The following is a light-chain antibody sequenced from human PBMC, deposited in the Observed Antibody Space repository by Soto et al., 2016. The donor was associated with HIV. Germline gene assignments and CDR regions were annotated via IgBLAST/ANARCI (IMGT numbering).Light chain of an antibody. Sequence: DIQMTQSPSAMSASVGDRVTITCRASQGISNDLSWFHQKPGKVPKRLIYAAVTLQSGVPSRFSGSGSGTEFTLTISSLQPEDFATYYCLQYYRYPYTFGGGYQGGDQT. J-gene: IGKJ4*01. CDR2: AAV. V-gene: IGKV1-17*03. CDR3: LQYYRYPYT. CDR1: QGISND.